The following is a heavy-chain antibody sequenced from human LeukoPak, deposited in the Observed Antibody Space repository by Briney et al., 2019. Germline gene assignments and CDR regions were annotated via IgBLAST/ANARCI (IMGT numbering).Heavy chain of an antibody. J-gene: IGHJ5*02. CDR1: GGSISSSSYY. CDR3: ARGSSSGWYGGWFDP. D-gene: IGHD6-19*01. V-gene: IGHV4-39*01. Sequence: SETLSLTCTVSGGSISSSSYYWGWIRQPPGKGLEWIGSIYYSGSTYYNPSLKSRVTISVDTSKNQFSLELSSVTAADTAVYYCARGSSSGWYGGWFDPWGQGTLVTVSS. CDR2: IYYSGST.